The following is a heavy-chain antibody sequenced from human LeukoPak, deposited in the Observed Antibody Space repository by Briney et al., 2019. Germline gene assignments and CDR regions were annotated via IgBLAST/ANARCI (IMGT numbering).Heavy chain of an antibody. J-gene: IGHJ4*02. CDR1: GFTFSSYS. D-gene: IGHD4-11*01. CDR3: ARGAMTTGLF. CDR2: ISSSGYI. Sequence: PGGSLRLSCVASGFTFSSYSMNWVRQAPGKGLEWVSSISSSGYIYYADSVKGRFTISRDNAKNSLYLQMNSLRAEDTAVYYCARGAMTTGLFWGQGTLVTVSS. V-gene: IGHV3-21*01.